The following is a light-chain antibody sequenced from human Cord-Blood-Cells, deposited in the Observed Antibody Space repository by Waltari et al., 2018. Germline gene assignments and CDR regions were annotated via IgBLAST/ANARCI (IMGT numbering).Light chain of an antibody. J-gene: IGKJ1*01. CDR2: WAA. CDR3: QQYYSTPWT. Sequence: DIVMTQSPDSLAVSLGERGTINCKSSQSVLYNSNNKNYLAWYQQKPGQPPKLLIYWAATRESGVPDRFSGSGSGTDFTLTISSLQAEDVAVYYCQQYYSTPWTFGQGTKVEIK. V-gene: IGKV4-1*01. CDR1: QSVLYNSNNKNY.